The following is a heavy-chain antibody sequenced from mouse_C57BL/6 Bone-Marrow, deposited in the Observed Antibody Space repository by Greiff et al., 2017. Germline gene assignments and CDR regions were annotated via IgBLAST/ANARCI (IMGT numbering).Heavy chain of an antibody. CDR1: GYTFTSYW. CDR2: IDPSDSYT. J-gene: IGHJ1*03. D-gene: IGHD2-5*01. V-gene: IGHV1-69*01. Sequence: QVQLQQPGAELVMPGASVKLSCKASGYTFTSYWMHWVKQRPGQGLEWIGEIDPSDSYTNYNQKFKGKSTLTVDKSSSTAYMQLSSLTSEDSAVYYCANSNLSRWYFDVWGTGTTVTVSS. CDR3: ANSNLSRWYFDV.